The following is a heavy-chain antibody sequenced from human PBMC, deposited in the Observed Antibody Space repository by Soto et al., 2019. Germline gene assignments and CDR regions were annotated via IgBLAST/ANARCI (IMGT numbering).Heavy chain of an antibody. CDR3: ARHYVERYSGSSRRWPYYYYYYGMDV. CDR2: IIPIFGTA. Sequence: QVQLVQSGAEVKKPGSSVKVSCKASGGTFSGYAISWVRQAPGQGLEWMGGIIPIFGTANYAQKFQGRVTITADESTSTAYMELSSLRSEDTAVYYCARHYVERYSGSSRRWPYYYYYYGMDVWGQGTTVTVSS. CDR1: GGTFSGYA. D-gene: IGHD1-26*01. V-gene: IGHV1-69*01. J-gene: IGHJ6*02.